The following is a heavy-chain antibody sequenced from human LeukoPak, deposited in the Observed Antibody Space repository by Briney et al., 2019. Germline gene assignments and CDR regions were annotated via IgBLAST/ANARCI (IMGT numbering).Heavy chain of an antibody. V-gene: IGHV3-23*01. J-gene: IGHJ4*02. CDR2: ISGGGDNT. Sequence: GGSLRLPCAASGFTFSSYAMSWVRQAPGKGLEWVSAISGGGDNTYYADSVKGRFTISRDNSKNTLYVQMTSLRAEDTAVYYCAREDTAMALSLDYWGQGTLVTVSS. D-gene: IGHD5-18*01. CDR3: AREDTAMALSLDY. CDR1: GFTFSSYA.